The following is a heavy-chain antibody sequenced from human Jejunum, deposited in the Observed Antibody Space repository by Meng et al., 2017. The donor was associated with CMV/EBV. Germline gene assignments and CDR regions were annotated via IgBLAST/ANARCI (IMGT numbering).Heavy chain of an antibody. CDR1: SSSA. CDR2: ISYDGSNK. J-gene: IGHJ6*02. CDR3: AREDWSGYYSYSLGGLDV. D-gene: IGHD3-3*01. V-gene: IGHV3-30*04. Sequence: SSSAMHGVRQAPGKGLEWVAVISYDGSNKYYADSVKGRFTLSRDNSKSTLYLQMNSLTAEDTALYYCAREDWSGYYSYSLGGLDVWGQGTTVTVSS.